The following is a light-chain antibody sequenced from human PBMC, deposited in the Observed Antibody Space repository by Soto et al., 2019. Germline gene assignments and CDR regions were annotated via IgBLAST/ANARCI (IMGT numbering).Light chain of an antibody. V-gene: IGKV1-5*01. CDR1: QRLSTW. CDR2: DAS. CDR3: QHYDRYSGT. J-gene: IGKJ1*01. Sequence: DIQMTQSPSTLSASVGDRVTITCRASQRLSTWLAWYQQKPGKVPKLLISDASTLDSGVPSRFRGSGFGTEFTLTINSLQPDDFATYYCQHYDRYSGTFGQGTKVDIK.